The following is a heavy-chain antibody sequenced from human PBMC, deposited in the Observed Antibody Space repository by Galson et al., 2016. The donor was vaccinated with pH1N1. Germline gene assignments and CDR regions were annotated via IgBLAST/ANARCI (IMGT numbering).Heavy chain of an antibody. V-gene: IGHV1-69*04. CDR2: IVPITGIR. CDR1: GGTFSSYV. J-gene: IGHJ5*02. Sequence: SVKVSCKASGGTFSSYVIIWVRQAPGQGLEWMGRIVPITGIRNYAQKFQDRFTMTADKSTSTAYMELSGLRAEDTAIYYCAPGGDDYGGNPHWFDPWGQGTLVTVSS. CDR3: APGGDDYGGNPHWFDP. D-gene: IGHD4-23*01.